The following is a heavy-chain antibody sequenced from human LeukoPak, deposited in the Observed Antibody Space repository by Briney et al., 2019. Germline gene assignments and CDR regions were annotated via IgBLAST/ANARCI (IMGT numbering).Heavy chain of an antibody. D-gene: IGHD6-19*01. Sequence: ASVKVSCTASGHSFSDYFMHWVRQAPGQGLEWMGWINPHTGGINYAQKFQGRVTLTRDTSISTAYMELSRLRSDDTAVYYCARDVAVAGTSRRGFGYWGQGTLVTVSS. J-gene: IGHJ4*02. CDR3: ARDVAVAGTSRRGFGY. CDR2: INPHTGGI. CDR1: GHSFSDYF. V-gene: IGHV1-2*02.